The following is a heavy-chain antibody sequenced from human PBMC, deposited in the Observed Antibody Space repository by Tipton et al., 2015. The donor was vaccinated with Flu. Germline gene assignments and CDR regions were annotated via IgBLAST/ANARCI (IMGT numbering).Heavy chain of an antibody. J-gene: IGHJ4*02. D-gene: IGHD3-22*01. CDR2: INHSGST. CDR1: GGPFSGYY. Sequence: TLSLTCAVYGGPFSGYYWSWIRQPPGKGLEWIGEINHSGSTYYSPSLKSRVTISADTSNSQFSLRLSSVTAADTAMYYCTRSLRNSSGSPGYWGQGTLVTVSS. V-gene: IGHV4-34*01. CDR3: TRSLRNSSGSPGY.